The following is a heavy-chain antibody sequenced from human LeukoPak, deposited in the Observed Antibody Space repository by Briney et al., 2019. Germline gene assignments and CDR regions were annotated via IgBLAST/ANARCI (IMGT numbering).Heavy chain of an antibody. CDR1: GYTFTSYG. D-gene: IGHD2-15*01. V-gene: IGHV1-18*01. CDR3: ARGVSGQGPNAFNI. J-gene: IGHJ3*02. CDR2: ISAYNGNT. Sequence: ASVKLSCKASGYTFTSYGINWGRQAPGQGLELMGCISAYNGNTNYAQKLQGRVTMTTDTSTSTAYMELSRLRSDDTAVYYCARGVSGQGPNAFNIWGQGTMVTVSS.